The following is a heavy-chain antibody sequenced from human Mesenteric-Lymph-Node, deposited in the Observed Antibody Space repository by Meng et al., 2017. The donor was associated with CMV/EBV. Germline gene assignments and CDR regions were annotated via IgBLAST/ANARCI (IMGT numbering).Heavy chain of an antibody. Sequence: ASVKVSCKASGHTVSGYFLHWVRQAPGQGLEWMGWINPNSGGTDYAQKFQGRVTMIRDTSISTAYMELSRLRFDDTAVYYCASGWDYYYGMDVWGQGTTVTVSS. V-gene: IGHV1-2*02. D-gene: IGHD6-19*01. CDR1: GHTVSGYF. CDR2: INPNSGGT. CDR3: ASGWDYYYGMDV. J-gene: IGHJ6*02.